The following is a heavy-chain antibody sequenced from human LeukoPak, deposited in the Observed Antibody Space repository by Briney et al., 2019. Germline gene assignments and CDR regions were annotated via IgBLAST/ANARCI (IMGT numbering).Heavy chain of an antibody. V-gene: IGHV3-23*01. CDR2: INIGGDST. CDR3: AKAESGSYYIY. Sequence: GGSLRLSCAASGFTFTNYAMRWVRQAPGKGLEWVSVINIGGDSTQYADSVKGRFTSSRDNSRDTVSLQMNSLRAEDTAVYYCAKAESGSYYIYWGQGTLVTVSS. J-gene: IGHJ4*02. CDR1: GFTFTNYA. D-gene: IGHD1-26*01.